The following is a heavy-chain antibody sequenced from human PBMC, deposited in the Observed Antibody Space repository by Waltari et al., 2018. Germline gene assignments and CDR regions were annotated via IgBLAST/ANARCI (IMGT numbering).Heavy chain of an antibody. Sequence: EEQLVESGGGLVQPGGSLRLSCGALGFHFSRYWMSWVRQTPGKGLEWVANINYDGSQKYYVDSVKGRFTISRDNAKNSVYLQMNSLRVEDTAVYYCAKSRGFEYWGQGTLITVSS. CDR3: AKSRGFEY. J-gene: IGHJ4*02. CDR1: GFHFSRYW. D-gene: IGHD2-2*01. V-gene: IGHV3-7*01. CDR2: INYDGSQK.